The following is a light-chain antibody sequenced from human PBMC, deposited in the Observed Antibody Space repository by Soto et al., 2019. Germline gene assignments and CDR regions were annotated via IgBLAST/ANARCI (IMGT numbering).Light chain of an antibody. CDR1: QSVSSSY. Sequence: EIVLTQSPGTLSLSPGERATLSCRASQSVSSSYLVWYQQKPGQAPRPLIYGASSRATGIPDSFSGSGSGTDFTLTISRLEPEDFAVYYCQQYGSSPPKFTFGPGTKVDIK. CDR2: GAS. V-gene: IGKV3-20*01. J-gene: IGKJ3*01. CDR3: QQYGSSPPKFT.